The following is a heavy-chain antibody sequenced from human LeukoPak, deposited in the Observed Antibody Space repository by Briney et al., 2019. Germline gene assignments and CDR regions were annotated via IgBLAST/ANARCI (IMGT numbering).Heavy chain of an antibody. CDR1: GGTFSSYA. CDR3: ARDTLYFDY. D-gene: IGHD2-15*01. V-gene: IGHV1-69*04. Sequence: ASVKVSCKASGGTFSSYAISWVRQAPGQGLEWMGRIIPILGIANYAQKFQGRVTITADKSTSTAYMGLSSLRSEDTAVYYCARDTLYFDYWGQGTLVTVSS. J-gene: IGHJ4*02. CDR2: IIPILGIA.